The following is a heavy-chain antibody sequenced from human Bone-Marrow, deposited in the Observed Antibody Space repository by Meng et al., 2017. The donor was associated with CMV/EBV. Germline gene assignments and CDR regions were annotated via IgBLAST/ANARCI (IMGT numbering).Heavy chain of an antibody. J-gene: IGHJ6*02. V-gene: IGHV3-13*01. D-gene: IGHD4-17*01. Sequence: GESLKISCAASGFTFSSYDMHWVRQATGKGLEWVSAIGTAGDTYYPGSVKGRFTISRENAKNSLYLQMNSLRAGDTAVYYCARDWYIITTVTRGYYYGMDVWGQGTTVTVSS. CDR3: ARDWYIITTVTRGYYYGMDV. CDR2: IGTAGDT. CDR1: GFTFSSYD.